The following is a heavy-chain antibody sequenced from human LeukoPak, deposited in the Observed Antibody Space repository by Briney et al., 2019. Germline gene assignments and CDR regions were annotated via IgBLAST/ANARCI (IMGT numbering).Heavy chain of an antibody. CDR1: GGSISSYY. D-gene: IGHD6-6*01. V-gene: IGHV4-4*09. Sequence: SETLSLTCTVSGGSISSYYWSWIRQPPGKGLEWIGYIYTSGSTNYNPSLKSRVTISVDTSKNQFSLKLSSVTAADTAVYYCARSLRVAARPYDYWGQGTLVTVSS. J-gene: IGHJ4*02. CDR2: IYTSGST. CDR3: ARSLRVAARPYDY.